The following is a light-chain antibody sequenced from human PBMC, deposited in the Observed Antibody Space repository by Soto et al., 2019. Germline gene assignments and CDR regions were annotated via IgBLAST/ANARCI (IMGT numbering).Light chain of an antibody. CDR3: QQHGISHIT. CDR2: GAS. Sequence: EDVLTQSPGTLSLSPGERATLSCRASQSIKNNQLAWYKQTPGQAPRLLIYGASSRATGIPDRFSGRGSGTDLTLTISRLEPEDFAVYYCQQHGISHITFGQGTRLEIK. CDR1: QSIKNNQ. V-gene: IGKV3-20*01. J-gene: IGKJ5*01.